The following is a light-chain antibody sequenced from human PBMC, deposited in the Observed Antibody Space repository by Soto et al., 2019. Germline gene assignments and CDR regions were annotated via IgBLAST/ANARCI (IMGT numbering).Light chain of an antibody. CDR2: GAS. CDR3: QQYGSSPAIT. Sequence: EIVLTQSPGTLSLSPGERATLSCRASQNVSSSYLACYQQKPGQAPRLLIYGASSRATGIPYRFSGSGSGTDFTLAISRLEPKDFAAYYCQQYGSSPAITFGQGTRLEIK. CDR1: QNVSSSY. J-gene: IGKJ5*01. V-gene: IGKV3-20*01.